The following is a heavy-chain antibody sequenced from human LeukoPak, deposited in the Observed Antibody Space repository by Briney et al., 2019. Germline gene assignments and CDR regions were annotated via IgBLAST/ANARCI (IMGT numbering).Heavy chain of an antibody. J-gene: IGHJ4*02. D-gene: IGHD3-10*01. CDR2: IAQDGSEK. Sequence: PGGSLRLSCVVSGFTCSNYWMTWVRQAPGKGLEWVANIAQDGSEKYYVDSVKGRIVISRDNAKNSLYLQMNSLRAEDTAVYYCARGQLVFDYWGQGTLVTVSS. CDR3: ARGQLVFDY. CDR1: GFTCSNYW. V-gene: IGHV3-7*01.